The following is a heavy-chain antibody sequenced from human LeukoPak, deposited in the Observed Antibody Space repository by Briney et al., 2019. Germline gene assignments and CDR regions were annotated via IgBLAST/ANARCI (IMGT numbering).Heavy chain of an antibody. CDR3: ARVLREIVNPYSNFYFDY. Sequence: GGSLRLSCAASGFTFSDYYMSWIRQAPGKGMGWVSYISSSGSTIYYADSVKGRFTISRDNAKNSLYLQMNSLRAEDTAVYYCARVLREIVNPYSNFYFDYWGQGTLVTVSS. CDR2: ISSSGSTI. J-gene: IGHJ4*02. V-gene: IGHV3-11*01. D-gene: IGHD4-4*01. CDR1: GFTFSDYY.